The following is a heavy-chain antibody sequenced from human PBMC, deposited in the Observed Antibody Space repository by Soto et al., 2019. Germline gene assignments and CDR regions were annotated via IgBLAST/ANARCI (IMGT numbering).Heavy chain of an antibody. CDR2: IIPIFGTA. CDR3: ARSAKSAIFGVVISPYGMDV. Sequence: SVKVSCKASGGTFSSYAISWVRQAPGQGLEWMGGIIPIFGTANYAQKFQGRVTITADESTSTAYMELSSLRSEDTAVYYCARSAKSAIFGVVISPYGMDVWGQGTTVTVSS. V-gene: IGHV1-69*13. CDR1: GGTFSSYA. J-gene: IGHJ6*02. D-gene: IGHD3-3*01.